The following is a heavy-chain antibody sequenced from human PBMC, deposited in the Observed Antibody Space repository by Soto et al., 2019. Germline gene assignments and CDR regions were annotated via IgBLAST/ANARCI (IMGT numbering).Heavy chain of an antibody. D-gene: IGHD6-6*01. CDR1: GFTFDDYT. CDR2: ISWDGGST. V-gene: IGHV3-43*01. Sequence: EVQLVESGGVVVQPGGSLRLSCAASGFTFDDYTMHWVRQAPGKGLEWVSVISWDGGSTYYADSVKGRFTISRDNSKNSLYLQMNSLRTEDTALYYCAKGVDSSSQIDYWGQGTLVTVSS. CDR3: AKGVDSSSQIDY. J-gene: IGHJ4*02.